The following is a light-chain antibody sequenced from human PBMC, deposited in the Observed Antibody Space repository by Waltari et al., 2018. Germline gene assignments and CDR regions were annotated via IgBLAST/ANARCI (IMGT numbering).Light chain of an antibody. CDR1: QSVGRS. Sequence: EIVLTQSPGTLSLSPGESATLSYRATQSVGRSLAWYQQKPGQAPRLLIYDASKRATGIPERFSGGGSGTDFSLTISRLEPEDFAVYYCQMYVRLPVTFGQGTKVEIK. V-gene: IGKV3-20*01. CDR2: DAS. CDR3: QMYVRLPVT. J-gene: IGKJ1*01.